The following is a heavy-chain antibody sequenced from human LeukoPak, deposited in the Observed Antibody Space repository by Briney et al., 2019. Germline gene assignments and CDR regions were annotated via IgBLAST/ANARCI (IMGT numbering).Heavy chain of an antibody. Sequence: GASVKVSCKASGYTFTSYGISWVRQAPGQGLEWMGWISAYNGNTNYAQKLQGRVTMTTDTSTSTAYMELRSLRSDDTAVYYCARESDRGDCSRGRCGLGYWGQGTLVTVSS. CDR2: ISAYNGNT. CDR1: GYTFTSYG. J-gene: IGHJ4*02. CDR3: ARESDRGDCSRGRCGLGY. V-gene: IGHV1-18*01. D-gene: IGHD2-21*02.